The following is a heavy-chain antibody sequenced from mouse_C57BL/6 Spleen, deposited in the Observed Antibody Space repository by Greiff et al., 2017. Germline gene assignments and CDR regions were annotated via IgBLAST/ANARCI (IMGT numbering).Heavy chain of an antibody. V-gene: IGHV5-9-1*02. CDR3: TREERVYYYGSSYWYFDV. CDR1: GFTFSSYA. J-gene: IGHJ1*03. Sequence: EVMLVESGEGLVKPGGSLKLSCAASGFTFSSYAMSWVRQTPEKRLEWVAYISSGGDYIYYADTVKGRFTISRDNARNTLYLQMSSLKSEDTAMYYCTREERVYYYGSSYWYFDVWGTGTTVTVSS. D-gene: IGHD1-1*01. CDR2: ISSGGDYI.